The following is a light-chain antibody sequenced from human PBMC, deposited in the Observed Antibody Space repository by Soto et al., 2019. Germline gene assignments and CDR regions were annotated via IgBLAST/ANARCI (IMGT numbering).Light chain of an antibody. CDR2: DVT. CDR1: SSNIGSNT. CDR3: SSYTHSSSYV. J-gene: IGLJ1*01. V-gene: IGLV1-44*01. Sequence: QSVLTQPPSASGTPGQRVTISCSGSSSNIGSNTVNWYQQLPGTAPKLMIYDVTSRPSGVSYRFSGSKSGNTASLTISGLQAEDEADYYCSSYTHSSSYVFGNGTNVTAL.